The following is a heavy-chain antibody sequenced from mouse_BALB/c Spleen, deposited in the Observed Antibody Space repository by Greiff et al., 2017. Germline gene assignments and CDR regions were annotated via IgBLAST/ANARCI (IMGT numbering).Heavy chain of an antibody. CDR3: ASGGNHWYFDV. V-gene: IGHV3-1*02. CDR2: IHYSGST. J-gene: IGHJ1*01. Sequence: ESGPDLVKPSQLLSLTCTVTGYSITSGYSWHWIRQFPGNELEWMGYIHYSGSTNYNPSLKSRISITRDTPKNQFFLQLNSVTTEDTATFYCASGGNHWYFDVGGAGTTVTVSS. CDR1: GYSITSGYS. D-gene: IGHD2-1*01.